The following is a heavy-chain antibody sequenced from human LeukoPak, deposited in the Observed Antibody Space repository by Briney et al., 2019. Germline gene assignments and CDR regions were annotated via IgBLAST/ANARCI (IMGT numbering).Heavy chain of an antibody. V-gene: IGHV3-9*01. CDR3: AKAPGGGIMRSYFDP. J-gene: IGHJ5*02. D-gene: IGHD1-14*01. Sequence: GGSLRLSCAASGFTFDDYAMHWVRQAPGKGLEWVSGISWNSDSIVYADSVRGRFIISRDSAKNSLYLQMNSLRAEDTALYFSAKAPGGGIMRSYFDPWGQGTLVTVSS. CDR1: GFTFDDYA. CDR2: ISWNSDSI.